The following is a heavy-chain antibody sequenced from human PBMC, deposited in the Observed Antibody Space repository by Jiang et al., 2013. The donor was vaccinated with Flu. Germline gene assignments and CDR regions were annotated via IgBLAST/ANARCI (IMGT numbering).Heavy chain of an antibody. Sequence: GLVKPSETLSLTCTVSGGSISSYYWSWIRQPPGKGLEWIGYIYYSGSTNYNPSLKSRVTISVDTSKNQFSLKLSSVTAADTAVYYCARAPGIGFDYWGQGTLVTVSS. J-gene: IGHJ4*02. V-gene: IGHV4-59*01. CDR1: GGSISSYY. D-gene: IGHD1-14*01. CDR2: IYYSGST. CDR3: ARAPGIGFDY.